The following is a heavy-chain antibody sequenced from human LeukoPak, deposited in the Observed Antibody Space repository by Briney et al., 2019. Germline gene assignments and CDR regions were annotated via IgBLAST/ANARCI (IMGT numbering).Heavy chain of an antibody. CDR1: GYNFITYA. J-gene: IGHJ3*02. D-gene: IGHD3-10*01. CDR3: ARDVSEGFGERVIDAFDI. V-gene: IGHV1-18*01. Sequence: AASVKVSCKTYGYNFITYAITWLRQAPGQELEWMGWISAYNGNTEYAQTFQGRATMTTDTSTSTVYMELRSLTSDDTAVYYCARDVSEGFGERVIDAFDIWGQGTTVTVSS. CDR2: ISAYNGNT.